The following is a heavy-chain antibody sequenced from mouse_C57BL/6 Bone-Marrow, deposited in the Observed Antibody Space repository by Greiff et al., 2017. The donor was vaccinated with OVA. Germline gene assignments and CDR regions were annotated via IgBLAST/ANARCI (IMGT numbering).Heavy chain of an antibody. J-gene: IGHJ4*01. CDR1: GYTFTNYW. V-gene: IGHV1-63*01. CDR2: IYPGGGYT. D-gene: IGHD2-3*01. Sequence: VQLQESGAELVRPGTSVKMSCKASGYTFTNYWIGWAKQRPGHGLEWIGDIYPGGGYTKYNEKFKGKATLTADNSSSTAYMQFSSLTSEDSAIYYCARFGWLLRCWAMDYWGQGTSVTVSS. CDR3: ARFGWLLRCWAMDY.